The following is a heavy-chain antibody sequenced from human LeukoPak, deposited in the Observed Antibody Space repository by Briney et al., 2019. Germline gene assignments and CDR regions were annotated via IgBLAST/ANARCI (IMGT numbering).Heavy chain of an antibody. J-gene: IGHJ4*02. CDR1: QFTFKNYW. CDR2: ISPDGSST. Sequence: GGSLGLSCVASQFTFKNYWMHWVRQAPGRGLVWLSYISPDGSSTTYADSVRGRFTISRDNAKNTLYLQMNSLRADDTAVYFCATAWSFWGQGTLVTVSS. CDR3: ATAWSF. D-gene: IGHD2-21*02. V-gene: IGHV3-74*03.